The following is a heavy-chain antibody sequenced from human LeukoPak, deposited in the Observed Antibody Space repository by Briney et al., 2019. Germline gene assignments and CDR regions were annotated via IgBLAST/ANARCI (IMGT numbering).Heavy chain of an antibody. Sequence: GGSLRLSCAASGFTFSSYSMHWVRQAPGKGLEWVAVISYDGSNKYYADSVKGRFTISRDNSKNTLYLQMNSLRAEDTAVYYCAKVKEMATIFDWYFDLWGRGTLVTVSS. J-gene: IGHJ2*01. D-gene: IGHD5-24*01. CDR2: ISYDGSNK. V-gene: IGHV3-30*18. CDR3: AKVKEMATIFDWYFDL. CDR1: GFTFSSYS.